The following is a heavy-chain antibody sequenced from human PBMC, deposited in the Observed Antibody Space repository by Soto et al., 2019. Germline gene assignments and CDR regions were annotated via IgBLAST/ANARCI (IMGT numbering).Heavy chain of an antibody. V-gene: IGHV2-5*02. J-gene: IGHJ4*02. CDR3: AHRVLCTVFGLVTTTAIYFDF. D-gene: IGHD3-3*01. CDR2: IYWDDDK. CDR1: GFSLTTSGVG. Sequence: QITLNESGPTVVRPTETLTLTCGFSGFSLTTSGVGVGWIRQSPGKAPEWLALIYWDDDKRYSASLKSRLTITKDTSKNQVVLTVSDLDPTDTATYYCAHRVLCTVFGLVTTTAIYFDFWGQGTPVAVSS.